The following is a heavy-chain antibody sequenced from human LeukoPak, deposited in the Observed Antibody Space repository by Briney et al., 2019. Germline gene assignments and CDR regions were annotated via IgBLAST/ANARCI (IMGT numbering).Heavy chain of an antibody. J-gene: IGHJ4*02. CDR1: AGSISSYY. V-gene: IGHV4-59*01. CDR3: ARHPFDY. CDR2: IYYSGGT. Sequence: SETLSLTCNVSAGSISSYYWSWIRQPPGKGLEWIGYIYYSGGTNYNPSLKSRVTISVDTSQNQFSLKLTSVTAADTAVYYCARHPFDYWGQGTLVTVSS.